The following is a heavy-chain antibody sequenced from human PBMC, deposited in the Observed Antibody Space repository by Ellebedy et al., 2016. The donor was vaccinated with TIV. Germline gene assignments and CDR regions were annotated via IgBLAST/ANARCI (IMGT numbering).Heavy chain of an antibody. J-gene: IGHJ3*01. CDR2: LSYTGGDTITT. CDR3: ASHPPSRPGAMDV. Sequence: SETLSLXXSVSGDSVATSNSYWGWVRQSPEKGLEWIVTLSYTGGDTITTWNNPSLKSRYTVSVDMSKNEFSLHLTSVAAPDTAIYFCASHPPSRPGAMDVWGPGTVVAVSS. CDR1: GDSVATSNSY. V-gene: IGHV4-39*01.